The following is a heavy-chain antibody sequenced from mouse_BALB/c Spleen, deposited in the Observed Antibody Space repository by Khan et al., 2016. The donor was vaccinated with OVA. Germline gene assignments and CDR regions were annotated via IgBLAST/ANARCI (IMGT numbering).Heavy chain of an antibody. J-gene: IGHJ3*01. D-gene: IGHD1-1*01. V-gene: IGHV5-6*01. CDR2: VSIGGHYT. Sequence: EVQLVESGGDVVKPGGSLKLSCAASGFTFSTYGMSWVRQTPDKRMEWVATVSIGGHYTYNPDTVKGRFTISRDNAKNTLYLQMSSLKSEDTAMFYCARLAYYYDSEGFAYWGQGTLVTVSA. CDR1: GFTFSTYG. CDR3: ARLAYYYDSEGFAY.